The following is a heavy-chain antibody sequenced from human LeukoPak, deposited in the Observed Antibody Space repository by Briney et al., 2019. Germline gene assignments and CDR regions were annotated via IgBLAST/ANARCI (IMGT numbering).Heavy chain of an antibody. CDR2: INTDGTVT. V-gene: IGHV3-74*01. CDR3: ATKQWLAPPPDS. Sequence: GGSLRLSCAASGFTSSKYWMLWVRQAPGKGLESVSRINTDGTVTTYADSVKGRFTVSRDNADNTMFLQMNSVRDEDTDVYYCATKQWLAPPPDSWGQGTPVTVSS. J-gene: IGHJ4*02. CDR1: GFTSSKYW. D-gene: IGHD6-19*01.